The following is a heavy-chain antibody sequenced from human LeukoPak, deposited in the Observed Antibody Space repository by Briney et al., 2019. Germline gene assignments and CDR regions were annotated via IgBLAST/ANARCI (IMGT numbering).Heavy chain of an antibody. CDR2: ISAYNGNT. V-gene: IGHV1-18*01. J-gene: IGHJ6*03. D-gene: IGHD3-3*01. Sequence: ASVKVSCKASGYTFTSYGISWVRQAPGQGLEWMGWISAYNGNTNYAQKLQGRVTMTTDTSTSTAYMELRSLRSDDTAVYYCARGVRNYYDFWSGYYNSYYYYYMDVWGKGTTVTVSS. CDR3: ARGVRNYYDFWSGYYNSYYYYYMDV. CDR1: GYTFTSYG.